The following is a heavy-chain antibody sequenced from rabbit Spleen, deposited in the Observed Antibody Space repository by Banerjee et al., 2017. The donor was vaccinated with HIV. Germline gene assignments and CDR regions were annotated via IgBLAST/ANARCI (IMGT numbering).Heavy chain of an antibody. CDR2: IDPIFGRT. D-gene: IGHD2-1*01. V-gene: IGHV1S43*01. J-gene: IGHJ4*01. CDR3: VGDGHGTYGIGDYFDL. Sequence: QEQLEESGGGLVKPEGSLTLTCKASGVSFNDKDVMCWVRQAPGKGLEWIGYIDPIFGRTYYASWVNGRFTISSHNAQNTLYLQLNSLTAADTATYFCVGDGHGTYGIGDYFDLWGPGTLVTVS. CDR1: GVSFNDKDV.